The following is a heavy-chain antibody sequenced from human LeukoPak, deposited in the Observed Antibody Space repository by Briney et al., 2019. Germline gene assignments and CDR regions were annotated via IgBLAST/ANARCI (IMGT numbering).Heavy chain of an antibody. Sequence: GGSLRLSCAASGFTFSSYSMNWVRQAPGKGLEWVSSISSSSSYIYYADSVKGRFTISRDNAKNSLYLQMNSLRAEDTAVYYCARDPVVGATSGAFDIWGQGTMVTVSS. CDR2: ISSSSSYI. V-gene: IGHV3-21*01. D-gene: IGHD1-26*01. CDR1: GFTFSSYS. J-gene: IGHJ3*02. CDR3: ARDPVVGATSGAFDI.